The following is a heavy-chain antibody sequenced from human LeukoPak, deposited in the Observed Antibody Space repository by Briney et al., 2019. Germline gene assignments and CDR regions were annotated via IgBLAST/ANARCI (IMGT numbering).Heavy chain of an antibody. Sequence: SETLSLTCTVSGGSISSYYWSWIRQPATKGLEWIGRIKTSGSTNYNPSLKSRVTMSVDTSKNQFSLKLSSVTAADTAIYYCARDEPDSSSWYGDAFDIWGQGTMVTVSS. V-gene: IGHV4-4*07. J-gene: IGHJ3*02. D-gene: IGHD6-13*01. CDR2: IKTSGST. CDR3: ARDEPDSSSWYGDAFDI. CDR1: GGSISSYY.